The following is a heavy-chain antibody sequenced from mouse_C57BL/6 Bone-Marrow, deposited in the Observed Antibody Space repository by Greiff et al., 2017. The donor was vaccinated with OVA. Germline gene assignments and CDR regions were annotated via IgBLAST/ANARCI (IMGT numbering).Heavy chain of an antibody. J-gene: IGHJ2*01. V-gene: IGHV1-82*01. CDR2: IYPGDGDT. D-gene: IGHD1-1*01. Sequence: VQLQQSGPELVKPGASVKISCKASGYAFSSSWMNWVKQRPGKGLEWIGRIYPGDGDTNYNGKFKGKATLTADKSSSTAYMQLSSLTSEDSAVYFCARRDYYGDDYWGQGTTLTVSS. CDR3: ARRDYYGDDY. CDR1: GYAFSSSW.